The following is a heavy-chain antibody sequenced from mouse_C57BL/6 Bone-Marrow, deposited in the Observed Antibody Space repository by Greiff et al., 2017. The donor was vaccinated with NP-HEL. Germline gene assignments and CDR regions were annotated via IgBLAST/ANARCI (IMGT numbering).Heavy chain of an antibody. D-gene: IGHD2-5*01. CDR3: TSSYYSNYVTFNFDY. V-gene: IGHV6-3*01. CDR2: IRLKSDNYAT. Sequence: EVKLEESGGGLVQPGGSMKLSCVASGFTFSNYWMNWVRQSPEKGLEWVAQIRLKSDNYATHYAESVKGRFTISRDDSKSSVYLQMNNLRAEDTGIYYCTSSYYSNYVTFNFDYWGQGTTLTVSS. CDR1: GFTFSNYW. J-gene: IGHJ2*01.